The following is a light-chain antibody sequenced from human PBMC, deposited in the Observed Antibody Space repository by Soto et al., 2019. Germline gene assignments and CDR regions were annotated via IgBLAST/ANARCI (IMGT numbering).Light chain of an antibody. J-gene: IGLJ1*01. CDR2: LEGSGSY. V-gene: IGLV4-60*02. Sequence: QPVLTQSSSASASRGSSVKLTCTLSSGHSSYIIAWHQQQPWKAPRYLMKLEGSGSYNKGSGVPDRFSGSSSGADRYLTISSLQFEDEADYYCETWDSNTRIFGTGTKLTVL. CDR3: ETWDSNTRI. CDR1: SGHSSYI.